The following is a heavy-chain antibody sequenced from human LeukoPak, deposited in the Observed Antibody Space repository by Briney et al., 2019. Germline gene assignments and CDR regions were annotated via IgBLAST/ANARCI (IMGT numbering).Heavy chain of an antibody. CDR1: GYTFTGYC. J-gene: IGHJ4*02. CDR2: INPNSGGT. Sequence: GASVKVSCKASGYTFTGYCMHWVRQAPGQGLEWMGRINPNSGGTNYAQKFQGRVTMTRDTSISTAYMELSRLRSDDTAVYYCARGFGSNPPQGPFFDYWGQGTLVTVSS. CDR3: ARGFGSNPPQGPFFDY. D-gene: IGHD4-11*01. V-gene: IGHV1-2*06.